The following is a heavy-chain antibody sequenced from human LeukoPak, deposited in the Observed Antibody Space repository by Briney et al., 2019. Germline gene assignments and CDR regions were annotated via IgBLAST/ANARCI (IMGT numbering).Heavy chain of an antibody. CDR3: TRAGRYCSGGSCYSFY. CDR1: GFTFGDYA. D-gene: IGHD2-15*01. CDR2: IRSKAHGGTT. J-gene: IGHJ4*02. Sequence: GGSLILSCTASGFTFGDYAMSWFRQAPGEGLEWVGFIRSKAHGGTTEYAASVKGRFTISRDDSKSIAYLQMDSLKTEDTAVYYCTRAGRYCSGGSCYSFYWGQGTLVTVSS. V-gene: IGHV3-49*03.